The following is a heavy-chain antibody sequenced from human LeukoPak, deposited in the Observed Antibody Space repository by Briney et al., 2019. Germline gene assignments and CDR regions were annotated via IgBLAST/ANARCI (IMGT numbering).Heavy chain of an antibody. V-gene: IGHV3-23*01. CDR2: ISGSGGST. J-gene: IGHJ4*02. Sequence: GGSLRLSCAASGFTFSSYAMSWVRQAPGKGLEWVSAISGSGGSTYYADSVKGRFTISRDNSKNTLYLQMNSLRAEDTAVYYCARDLYRIVVVPHYFDYWGQGTLVTVSS. CDR1: GFTFSSYA. CDR3: ARDLYRIVVVPHYFDY. D-gene: IGHD3-22*01.